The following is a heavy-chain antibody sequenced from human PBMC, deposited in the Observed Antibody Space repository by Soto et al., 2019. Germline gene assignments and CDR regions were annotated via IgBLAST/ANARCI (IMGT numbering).Heavy chain of an antibody. CDR1: GYTFTGYY. D-gene: IGHD3-10*01. V-gene: IGHV1-2*02. CDR2: INPNSGGT. CDR3: ARAMVRGVILLSIYYYGMDV. J-gene: IGHJ6*02. Sequence: ASVKVACKASGYTFTGYYMHWVLQATGQGLEWMGWINPNSGGTNYAQKFQGRVTMTRDTSISTAYMELSRLISEDTAVYYCARAMVRGVILLSIYYYGMDVWGQGTTVTVSS.